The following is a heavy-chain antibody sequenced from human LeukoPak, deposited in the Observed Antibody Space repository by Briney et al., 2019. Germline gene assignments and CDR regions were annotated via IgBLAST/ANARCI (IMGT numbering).Heavy chain of an antibody. CDR1: GFTFSSYS. V-gene: IGHV3-21*01. CDR2: ISSSSSYI. CDR3: ARDFWSGYYMWDYYYYYMDV. D-gene: IGHD3-3*01. Sequence: PGGSLRLSCAASGFTFSSYSMNWVRQAPGKGLEWVSSISSSSSYIYYADSVKGRFTISRDNAKNSLYLQMKSLRAEDTAVYYCARDFWSGYYMWDYYYYYMDVWGKGTTVTVSS. J-gene: IGHJ6*03.